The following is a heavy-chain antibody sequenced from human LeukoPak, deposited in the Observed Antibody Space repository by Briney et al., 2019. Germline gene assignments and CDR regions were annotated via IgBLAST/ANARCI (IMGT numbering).Heavy chain of an antibody. CDR2: IYYSGST. J-gene: IGHJ4*02. CDR3: ARRVAGIGSHFDY. Sequence: SETLSLTCTVSGGSINSYYWNWIRQPPGKGLEWIGYIYYSGSTNYNPSLKSRVTISVDTSKNQFSLMLSSVTAADTAVYYCARRVAGIGSHFDYWGQGTLVTVSS. CDR1: GGSINSYY. D-gene: IGHD6-19*01. V-gene: IGHV4-59*08.